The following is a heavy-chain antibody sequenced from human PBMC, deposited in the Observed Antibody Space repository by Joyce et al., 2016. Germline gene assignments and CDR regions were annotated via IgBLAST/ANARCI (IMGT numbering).Heavy chain of an antibody. V-gene: IGHV3-73*02. CDR3: SKYDLWSGYSPSRDV. Sequence: EVQLVESGGGLVQPGGCLKLSCAVSGFTLSGSSVRWVRQASGKGLEWVGSIRSRANGDETAYVASVKGRFSISRDDSKNRAYLEMNSLKTEDTAVYYCSKYDLWSGYSPSRDVWGQGSTVTVSS. CDR2: IRSRANGDET. J-gene: IGHJ6*02. CDR1: GFTLSGSS. D-gene: IGHD3-3*01.